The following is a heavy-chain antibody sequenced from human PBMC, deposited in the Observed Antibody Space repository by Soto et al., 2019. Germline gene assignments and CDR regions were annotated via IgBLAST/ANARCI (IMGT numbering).Heavy chain of an antibody. CDR3: ARERGYYDSSGPGYY. Sequence: GGSLRLSCAASGFTFSSYGMHWVRQAPGKGLEWVAVIWYDGSNKYYADSVKGRFTISRDNSKNTLYLQMNSLRAEDTAVYYCARERGYYDSSGPGYYWGQGTLVTVSS. D-gene: IGHD3-22*01. J-gene: IGHJ4*02. CDR1: GFTFSSYG. CDR2: IWYDGSNK. V-gene: IGHV3-33*01.